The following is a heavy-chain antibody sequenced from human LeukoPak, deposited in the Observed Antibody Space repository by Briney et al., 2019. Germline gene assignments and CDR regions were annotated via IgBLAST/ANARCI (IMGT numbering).Heavy chain of an antibody. CDR1: GGSFSGHY. CDR2: ISHDGIT. Sequence: SDTLSLTCAVYGGSFSGHYWSWIRQPPGKGLEWIGEISHDGITNYSPSVRSRVTMSVDASKNQFSLRLTSVTDADTAVYFCASTYYDSSGFSPFDYWGQGTLVTVSS. J-gene: IGHJ4*02. V-gene: IGHV4-34*01. CDR3: ASTYYDSSGFSPFDY. D-gene: IGHD3-22*01.